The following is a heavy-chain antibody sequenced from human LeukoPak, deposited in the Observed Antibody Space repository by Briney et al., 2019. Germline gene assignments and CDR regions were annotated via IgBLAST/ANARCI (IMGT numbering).Heavy chain of an antibody. J-gene: IGHJ5*02. Sequence: PSETLSLTCTVSGGSISSSSYYWGWIRQPPGKGLEWIGSIYYSGSTYYNPSLKSRVTISVDTSKNQFSLKLSSVTAADTAVYYCARVGIAAAGTGDWFDPWGQGTLVTVSS. CDR2: IYYSGST. CDR1: GGSISSSSYY. D-gene: IGHD6-13*01. V-gene: IGHV4-39*07. CDR3: ARVGIAAAGTGDWFDP.